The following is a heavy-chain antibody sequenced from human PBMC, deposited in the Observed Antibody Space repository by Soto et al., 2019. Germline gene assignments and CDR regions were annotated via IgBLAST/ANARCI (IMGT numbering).Heavy chain of an antibody. CDR2: IYYSGST. V-gene: IGHV4-31*03. D-gene: IGHD6-13*01. Sequence: SETLSLTCTVSGGSISSGGYYWSWIRQHPGKGLEWIGYIYYSGSTYYNPSLKSRVTISVDTSKNQFSLKLSSVTAAYTAVYYCASFQQLVRIVDYWGQGTLVTVSS. J-gene: IGHJ4*02. CDR1: GGSISSGGYY. CDR3: ASFQQLVRIVDY.